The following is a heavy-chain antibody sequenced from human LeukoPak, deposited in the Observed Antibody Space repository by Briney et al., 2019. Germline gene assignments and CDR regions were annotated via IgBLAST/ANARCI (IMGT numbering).Heavy chain of an antibody. Sequence: ASVKVSCKASGYTFTGYYMHWVRQAPGQGLEWMGWINPNSGDTNYAQKFQGRVTMTRDTSISTAYMELSRMRSDDTAVYYCARVRYRLAETYIDYWGQGTLVTVSS. CDR1: GYTFTGYY. J-gene: IGHJ4*02. V-gene: IGHV1-2*02. CDR2: INPNSGDT. CDR3: ARVRYRLAETYIDY. D-gene: IGHD3-16*01.